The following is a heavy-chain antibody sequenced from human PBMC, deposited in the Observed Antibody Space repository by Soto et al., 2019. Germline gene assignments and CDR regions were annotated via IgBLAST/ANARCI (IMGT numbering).Heavy chain of an antibody. CDR3: ARDFNYGSVYYFAY. D-gene: IGHD3-10*01. CDR1: GGTFSSYA. CDR2: VIPIFGTA. Sequence: SVKVSCKASGGTFSSYAISWVRQAPGQGREWMGGVIPIFGTANYAQKVQGRVTITADESTSTAYMALSSLRSEETAVYYCARDFNYGSVYYFAYSGQVALGTV. V-gene: IGHV1-69*13. J-gene: IGHJ4*02.